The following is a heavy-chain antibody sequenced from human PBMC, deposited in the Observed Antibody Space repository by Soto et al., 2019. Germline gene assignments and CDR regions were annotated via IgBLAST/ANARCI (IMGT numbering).Heavy chain of an antibody. CDR2: IKQDGSDK. CDR3: ARDSQARLSDY. CDR1: GFTFSTYW. Sequence: GSLRLSCAASGFTFSTYWMSWVRLAPGKGLEWVANIKQDGSDKYYVDSVKGRFTISRDNAKNSLYLQLDSLRAEDTAVYYCARDSQARLSDYWGQGNLVTVSS. V-gene: IGHV3-7*01. J-gene: IGHJ4*02.